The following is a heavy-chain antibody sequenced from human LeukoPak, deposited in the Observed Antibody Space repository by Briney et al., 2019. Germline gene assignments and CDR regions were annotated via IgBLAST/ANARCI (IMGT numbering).Heavy chain of an antibody. CDR1: GGSISSYY. CDR3: ARDSGRYYYGSGSYLHAFDI. V-gene: IGHV4-59*01. Sequence: SETLSLTCTVSGGSISSYYWSWIRQPPGKGLEWIGYIYYSGSTNYNPSLKSRVTISVDTSKNQFSLKLSSVTAADTAVYYCARDSGRYYYGSGSYLHAFDIWGQGTMVTVSS. J-gene: IGHJ3*02. D-gene: IGHD3-10*01. CDR2: IYYSGST.